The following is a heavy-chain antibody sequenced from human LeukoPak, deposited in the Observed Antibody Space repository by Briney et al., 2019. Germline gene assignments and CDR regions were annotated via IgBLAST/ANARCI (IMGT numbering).Heavy chain of an antibody. CDR3: ARAGGGTLGPAGIHDY. V-gene: IGHV1-69*06. D-gene: IGHD2-15*01. Sequence: ASVKVSCKASGGTFSSYAISWVRQAPGQGLEWMGGIIPIFGTANYAQKFQGRVTITADKSTSTAYMELSSLRSEDTAVYYCARAGGGTLGPAGIHDYWGQGTLVTVSS. J-gene: IGHJ4*02. CDR2: IIPIFGTA. CDR1: GGTFSSYA.